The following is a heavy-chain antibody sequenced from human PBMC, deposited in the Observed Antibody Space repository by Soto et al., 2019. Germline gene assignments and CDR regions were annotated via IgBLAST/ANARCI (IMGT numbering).Heavy chain of an antibody. CDR1: GFTFSSYA. D-gene: IGHD3-10*01. Sequence: EVQLLESGGGLVQPGGSLRLSCAASGFTFSSYAMSWVRQAPGKGLEWVSAISGSGGSTYYADSVKGRFTISRDNSKNTLYLQMNSLRAEDTAVYYCAIFGYRRYYYYGMDVWGQGTKVTVSS. J-gene: IGHJ6*02. V-gene: IGHV3-23*01. CDR2: ISGSGGST. CDR3: AIFGYRRYYYYGMDV.